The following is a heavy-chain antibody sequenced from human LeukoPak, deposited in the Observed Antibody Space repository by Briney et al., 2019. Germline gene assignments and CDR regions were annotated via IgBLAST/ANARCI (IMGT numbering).Heavy chain of an antibody. D-gene: IGHD2-2*01. J-gene: IGHJ6*02. CDR2: INHSGST. CDR3: ARSVVVPAALRYYYYYYGMDV. CDR1: SGSISSGGYS. V-gene: IGHV4-34*01. Sequence: SETLSLTCAVSSGSISSGGYSWSWIRQPPGKGLEWIGEINHSGSTNYNPSLKSRVTISVDTSKNQFSLKLSSVTAADTAVYYCARSVVVPAALRYYYYYYGMDVWGQGTTVTVSS.